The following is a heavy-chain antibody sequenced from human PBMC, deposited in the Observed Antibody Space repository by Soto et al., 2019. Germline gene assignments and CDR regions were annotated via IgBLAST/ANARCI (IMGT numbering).Heavy chain of an antibody. Sequence: GGSLRLSCAASGFTFSNAWMSWVRQAPGKWLEWVGRIKSKTDGGTTDYAAPVKGRFTISRDDSKNTLYLQMNSLKTEDTAVYYCTTASDYGDYYYYYMDVWGKGTTVTVSS. CDR1: GFTFSNAW. CDR2: IKSKTDGGTT. CDR3: TTASDYGDYYYYYMDV. J-gene: IGHJ6*03. D-gene: IGHD4-17*01. V-gene: IGHV3-15*01.